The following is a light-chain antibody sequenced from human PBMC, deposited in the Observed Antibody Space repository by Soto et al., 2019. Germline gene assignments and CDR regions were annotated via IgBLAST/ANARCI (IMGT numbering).Light chain of an antibody. CDR1: QSVLYSSDNKNY. Sequence: DIVMTQSPDSLAVPLGEWTTINCKSSQSVLYSSDNKNYLAWYQQKPGQPPKLLIYWASTRESGVPDRFSGSGSGTDFTLTISYLQAEDVAVYYCQQYYSVPFTFGPGTKVDIK. CDR3: QQYYSVPFT. CDR2: WAS. J-gene: IGKJ3*01. V-gene: IGKV4-1*01.